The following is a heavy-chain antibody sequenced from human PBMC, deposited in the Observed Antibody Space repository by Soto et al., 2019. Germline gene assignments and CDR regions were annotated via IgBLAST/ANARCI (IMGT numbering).Heavy chain of an antibody. CDR2: ISYDGSNK. J-gene: IGHJ4*02. CDR1: GFTFSSYG. Sequence: GGSLRLSCAASGFTFSSYGMHWVRQAPGKGLEWVAVISYDGSNKYYADSVKGRFTISRDNSKNTLYLQMNSLRAEDTAVYYCAKEHDYGDYYFDYWGQGTLVTVSS. D-gene: IGHD4-17*01. CDR3: AKEHDYGDYYFDY. V-gene: IGHV3-30*18.